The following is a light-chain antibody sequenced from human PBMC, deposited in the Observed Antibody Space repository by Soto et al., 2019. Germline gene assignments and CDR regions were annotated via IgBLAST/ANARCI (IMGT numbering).Light chain of an antibody. CDR3: CSYAGSYIWL. J-gene: IGLJ3*02. CDR1: SSDVGGYNY. CDR2: DVT. Sequence: QSVLTQPRSVSGSPGQSVTISCTGTSSDVGGYNYVSWYQQHPGEAPKLMIYDVTKRPSGVPDRFSGSKSGNRASLTIIGLQAEDEADYYCCSYAGSYIWLFGGGTKVTVL. V-gene: IGLV2-11*01.